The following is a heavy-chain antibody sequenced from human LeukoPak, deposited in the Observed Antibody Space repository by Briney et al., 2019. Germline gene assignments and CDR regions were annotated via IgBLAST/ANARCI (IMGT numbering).Heavy chain of an antibody. Sequence: GGSLRLSCEASGFTFSSYSMNWVRQAPGKGLEWVSSISSSSSYIYYADSVKGRFTISRDNAKNSLYLQMNSLRAEDTAVYYCARDRASSYDFWSGYYRGLDYWGQGTLVTVSS. CDR1: GFTFSSYS. D-gene: IGHD3-3*01. J-gene: IGHJ4*02. CDR3: ARDRASSYDFWSGYYRGLDY. CDR2: ISSSSSYI. V-gene: IGHV3-21*01.